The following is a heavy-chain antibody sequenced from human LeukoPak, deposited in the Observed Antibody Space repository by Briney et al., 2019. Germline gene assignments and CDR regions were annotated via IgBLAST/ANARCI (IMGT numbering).Heavy chain of an antibody. D-gene: IGHD3-3*01. J-gene: IGHJ6*02. CDR1: GGSISSGSYY. V-gene: IGHV4-61*02. CDR2: IYTSGST. CDR3: ARAKGRFQGIFGVVIEADGMDV. Sequence: SQTLSLTCTVSGGSISSGSYYWSWIREPAGKGLEWIGRIYTSGSTNYNPSPKSRVTISVDTSKNQFSLKLSSVTAADTAVYYCARAKGRFQGIFGVVIEADGMDVWGQGTTVTVSS.